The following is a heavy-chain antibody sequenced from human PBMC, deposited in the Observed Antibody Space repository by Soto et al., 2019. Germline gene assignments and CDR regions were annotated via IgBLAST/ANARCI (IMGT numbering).Heavy chain of an antibody. J-gene: IGHJ6*02. CDR3: AKTWRYYYYGMDV. Sequence: GGSLRLSCAASGFTFSSYGMHWVRQAPGKGLEWVAVISYDGSNKYYADSVKGRFTISRDNSKNTLYLQMNSLRAEDTAVYYCAKTWRYYYYGMDVWGQGTTVTVSS. CDR2: ISYDGSNK. CDR1: GFTFSSYG. D-gene: IGHD3-3*01. V-gene: IGHV3-30*18.